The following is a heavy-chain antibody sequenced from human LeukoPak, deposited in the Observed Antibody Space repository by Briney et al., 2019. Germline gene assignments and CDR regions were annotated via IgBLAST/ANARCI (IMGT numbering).Heavy chain of an antibody. J-gene: IGHJ5*02. CDR2: ISAYNGNT. Sequence: ASVKVSCKASGYTFTNYPINWVRQATGQGLEWMGWISAYNGNTNYAQKLQGRVTMTTDTSTSTAYMELRSLRSDDTAVYYCARGIAAKANWFDPWGQGTLVTVSS. CDR3: ARGIAAKANWFDP. D-gene: IGHD6-6*01. CDR1: GYTFTNYP. V-gene: IGHV1-18*01.